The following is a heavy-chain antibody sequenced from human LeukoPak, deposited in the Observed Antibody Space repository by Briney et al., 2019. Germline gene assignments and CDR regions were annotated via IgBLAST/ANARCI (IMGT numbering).Heavy chain of an antibody. CDR1: GFTFSTNA. D-gene: IGHD1-26*01. Sequence: GGSLRLSCLTSGFTFSTNAMSWVRQAPGKGLEWISGISGSGASTYYADSVTGRFTISRDNSRNTLYLQMSSLRGDDTAVYYCAKDVGKWESLHFFDYWGQGTLVTVSS. CDR2: ISGSGAST. J-gene: IGHJ4*02. V-gene: IGHV3-23*01. CDR3: AKDVGKWESLHFFDY.